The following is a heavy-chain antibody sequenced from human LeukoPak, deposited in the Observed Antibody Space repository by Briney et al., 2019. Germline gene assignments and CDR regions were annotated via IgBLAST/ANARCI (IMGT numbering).Heavy chain of an antibody. V-gene: IGHV4-61*01. J-gene: IGHJ4*02. Sequence: SETLSLTCTVSGGSVSSGSYYWSWIRQPPGKELEWIGYIYYSGSTNYNPSLKSRVTISVDTSKNQFSLKLSSVTAADTAVYYCARTDCSSTSCYDWNFDYWGQGTLVTVSS. CDR1: GGSVSSGSYY. CDR3: ARTDCSSTSCYDWNFDY. CDR2: IYYSGST. D-gene: IGHD2-2*01.